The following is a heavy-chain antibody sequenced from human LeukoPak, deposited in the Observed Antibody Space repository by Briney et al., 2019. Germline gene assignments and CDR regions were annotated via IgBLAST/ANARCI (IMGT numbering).Heavy chain of an antibody. D-gene: IGHD3-10*01. J-gene: IGHJ4*02. CDR1: GYTFTRYA. CDR3: ASEGSGSYDNIYFDY. V-gene: IGHV1-3*01. CDR2: INGGNGNT. Sequence: ASVKVSCKASGYTFTRYAVHWVRQAPGQRLEWMGWINGGNGNTKYSQKFQDRVTITRDTSASAAYMELSSLRSEDTAVYYCASEGSGSYDNIYFDYWGQGTLVTVSS.